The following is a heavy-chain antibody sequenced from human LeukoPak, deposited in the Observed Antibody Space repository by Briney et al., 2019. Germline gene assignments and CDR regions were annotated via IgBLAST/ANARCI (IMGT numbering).Heavy chain of an antibody. D-gene: IGHD3-22*01. J-gene: IGHJ4*02. CDR2: IYYSGST. Sequence: PSETLSLTCTVSGGSFSTYYWSWIRQPPGKGLEWVGYIYYSGSTNYNPSLKSRVTISVDMSKNQFSLKLSSVPAAATAVYYCARAWDYYDSRGFYFRYFDYWGQGTLVTVSS. CDR3: ARAWDYYDSRGFYFRYFDY. CDR1: GGSFSTYY. V-gene: IGHV4-59*01.